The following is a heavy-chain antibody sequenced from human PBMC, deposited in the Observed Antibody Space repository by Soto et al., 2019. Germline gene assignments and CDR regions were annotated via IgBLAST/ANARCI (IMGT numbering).Heavy chain of an antibody. Sequence: SVKVSCKASGGTFSSYDISWVRQAPGQGLEWMGGIIPIFGTANYAQKFQGRVTITADESTSTAYMELSSLRSEDTAVYYCAREGITCGGVIQPLEYWGQGTLVTVSS. CDR1: GGTFSSYD. CDR2: IIPIFGTA. CDR3: AREGITCGGVIQPLEY. V-gene: IGHV1-69*13. D-gene: IGHD3-16*02. J-gene: IGHJ4*02.